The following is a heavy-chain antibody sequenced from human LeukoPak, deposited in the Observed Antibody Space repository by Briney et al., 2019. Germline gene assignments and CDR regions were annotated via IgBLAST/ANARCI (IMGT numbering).Heavy chain of an antibody. D-gene: IGHD3-10*02. CDR2: IGVNGVTT. Sequence: GGSLRLSCAASGFTFSSYAMSWVRQAPGEGLEWVSRIGVNGVTTYYADSVKGRFTISRDNSRTTLFLHMNSLRAEDTAVYYCAKEVFGEYYDGFDYWGQGTLVTVFS. J-gene: IGHJ4*02. V-gene: IGHV3-23*01. CDR1: GFTFSSYA. CDR3: AKEVFGEYYDGFDY.